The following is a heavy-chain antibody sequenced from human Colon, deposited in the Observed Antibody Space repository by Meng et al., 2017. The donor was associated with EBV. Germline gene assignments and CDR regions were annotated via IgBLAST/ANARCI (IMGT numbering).Heavy chain of an antibody. D-gene: IGHD3-9*01. J-gene: IGHJ4*02. CDR3: ARVPTTGYKDH. Sequence: QLRPQPLGAGLLKPSETLSLTCTVNGGSFSGYVWSWVRQPPGKGMEWIGEVSHPGSANYNPSLKSRVTISVDASEKQFSLRLTSVTAADSAVYYCARVPTTGYKDHWGQGTLVTVSS. CDR1: GGSFSGYV. CDR2: VSHPGSA. V-gene: IGHV4-34*01.